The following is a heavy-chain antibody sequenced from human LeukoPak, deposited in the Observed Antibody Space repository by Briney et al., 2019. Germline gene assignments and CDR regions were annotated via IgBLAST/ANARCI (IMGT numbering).Heavy chain of an antibody. V-gene: IGHV4-4*07. CDR3: ARQPAPYSSGWNDGFDI. CDR2: IYTSGST. CDR1: GGSMNSYY. Sequence: SSETLSLTCTVSGGSMNSYYWSWIRQTPEKGLEWIGRIYTSGSTHYNPSLKSRVTMSVDTSKTQFSLKLSSVTAADTAVYYCARQPAPYSSGWNDGFDIWGQGTMVTVSA. J-gene: IGHJ3*02. D-gene: IGHD6-19*01.